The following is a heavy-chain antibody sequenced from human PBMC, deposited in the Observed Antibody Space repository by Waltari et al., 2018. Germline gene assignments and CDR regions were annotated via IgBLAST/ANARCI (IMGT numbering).Heavy chain of an antibody. CDR3: ARDPDADSSGYYSGH. V-gene: IGHV4-38-2*02. Sequence: QVQLQESGPGLVKPSETLSLTCAVSGSSIRSGYYWGWIRQPPGKGLEWIGTIYHSGYTYYNPSLKSRVTISVDTSKNQFSLKLTSVTAADTAVYYCARDPDADSSGYYSGHWGQGTLVTVSS. CDR2: IYHSGYT. J-gene: IGHJ4*02. D-gene: IGHD3-22*01. CDR1: GSSIRSGYY.